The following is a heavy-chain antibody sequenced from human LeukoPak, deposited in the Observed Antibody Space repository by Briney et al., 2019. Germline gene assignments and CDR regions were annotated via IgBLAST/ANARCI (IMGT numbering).Heavy chain of an antibody. CDR3: VRSFYGDLPY. V-gene: IGHV3-13*01. CDR1: GFTLSTYD. CDR2: VGTSGHT. D-gene: IGHD4-17*01. J-gene: IGHJ4*02. Sequence: GGSLRLSCAASGFTLSTYDMHWVRQGPGEGLEWVAAVGTSGHTFYPDSVKGQFTISRENARNSVYLQMNSLRAGDTAVYYCVRSFYGDLPYWGQGTLVTVSS.